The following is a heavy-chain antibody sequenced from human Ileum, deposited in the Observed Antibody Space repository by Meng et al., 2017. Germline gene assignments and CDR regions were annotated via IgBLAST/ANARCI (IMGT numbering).Heavy chain of an antibody. Sequence: QLQLLESGPGLGKPSETLSLMCTVPGGSISSSSHCCDWIRQPPGKGLEWIGSICYSGNTYYNPSLKSRVTISVDTSKKQFSLKLTSVTAADTAVYYCASARYDNWGQGTLVTVSS. CDR2: ICYSGNT. V-gene: IGHV4-39*07. CDR1: GGSISSSSHC. D-gene: IGHD3-22*01. CDR3: ASARYDN. J-gene: IGHJ4*02.